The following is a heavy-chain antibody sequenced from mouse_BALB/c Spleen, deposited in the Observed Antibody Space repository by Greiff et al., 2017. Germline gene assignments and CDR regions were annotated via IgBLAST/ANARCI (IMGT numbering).Heavy chain of an antibody. V-gene: IGHV3-2*02. Sequence: EVKLVESGPGLVKPSQSLSLTCTVTGYSITSDYAWNWIRQFPGNKLEWMGYISYSGSTSYNPSLKSRISITRDTSKNQFFLQLNSVTTEDTATYYCAREYGKTFDYWGQGTTLTVSS. D-gene: IGHD2-10*02. J-gene: IGHJ2*01. CDR3: AREYGKTFDY. CDR2: ISYSGST. CDR1: GYSITSDYA.